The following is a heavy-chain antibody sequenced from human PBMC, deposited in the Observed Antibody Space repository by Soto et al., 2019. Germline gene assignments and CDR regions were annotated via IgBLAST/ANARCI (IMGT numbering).Heavy chain of an antibody. CDR3: ARVRGSLLYDAFDI. V-gene: IGHV3-74*01. Sequence: GGSLRLSCAVSGFTYFTYWMHWVRQAPGKGLVWVSRINGDGSSTTYADSVKGRFTISRDNAKNTLSLQMNSLRAEDTAVYYCARVRGSLLYDAFDIWGQGTMVTVSS. D-gene: IGHD2-15*01. CDR1: GFTYFTYW. CDR2: INGDGSST. J-gene: IGHJ3*02.